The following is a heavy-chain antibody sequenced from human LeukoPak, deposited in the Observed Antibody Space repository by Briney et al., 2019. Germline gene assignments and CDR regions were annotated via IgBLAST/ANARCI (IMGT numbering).Heavy chain of an antibody. CDR3: ARATRDGYTLISVDAFDI. CDR1: GYTFTGYY. D-gene: IGHD5-24*01. CDR2: INPNSGGT. J-gene: IGHJ3*02. V-gene: IGHV1-2*02. Sequence: GASVKVSCKASGYTFTGYYMHWVRQAPGQGLEWMGWINPNSGGTNYAQKFQGRVTMTRDTSISTAYMELSRLRSDDTAVYYCARATRDGYTLISVDAFDIWGQGTMVTVSS.